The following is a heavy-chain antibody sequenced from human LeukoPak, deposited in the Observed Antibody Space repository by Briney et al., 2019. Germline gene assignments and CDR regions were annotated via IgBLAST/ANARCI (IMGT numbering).Heavy chain of an antibody. Sequence: PGGSLRLSCAASGFTFSSYVMSWVRQAPGKGLEWVSVIYSGGSTYYADSVKGRFTISRDNSKNTLYLQMNSLRAEDTAVYYCARRGITGTTGGAFDIWGQGTMVTVSS. CDR1: GFTFSSYV. V-gene: IGHV3-66*01. CDR3: ARRGITGTTGGAFDI. CDR2: IYSGGST. J-gene: IGHJ3*02. D-gene: IGHD1-20*01.